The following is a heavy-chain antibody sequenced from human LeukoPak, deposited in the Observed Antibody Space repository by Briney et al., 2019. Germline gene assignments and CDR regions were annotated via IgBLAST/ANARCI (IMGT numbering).Heavy chain of an antibody. CDR3: AKGGSPRY. CDR1: GLTFSSYA. J-gene: IGHJ4*02. V-gene: IGHV3-23*01. CDR2: ISGSGDST. Sequence: GGSLRLSCAASGLTFSSYAMSWVRQAPGKGLEWVSTISGSGDSTYYADSVKGRFTTSRDNSKNTLYLQMNSLRAEDTAVYYCAKGGSPRYWGQGTLVTVSS. D-gene: IGHD2-15*01.